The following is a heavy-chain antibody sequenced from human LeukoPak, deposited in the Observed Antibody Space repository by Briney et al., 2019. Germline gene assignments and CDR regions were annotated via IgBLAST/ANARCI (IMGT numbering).Heavy chain of an antibody. CDR3: AKAPVTSCRGAYCYPFDS. J-gene: IGHJ4*02. CDR1: GFTFSSYE. CDR2: ISSSGSTI. D-gene: IGHD2-21*01. Sequence: GGSLRLSCAASGFTFSSYEMNWVRRAPGKGLEWVSYISSSGSTIYYADSVRGRFTTSRDNSKNTLYLQMNSLRAEDAAVYFCAKAPVTSCRGAYCYPFDSWGQGTLVTVSS. V-gene: IGHV3-48*03.